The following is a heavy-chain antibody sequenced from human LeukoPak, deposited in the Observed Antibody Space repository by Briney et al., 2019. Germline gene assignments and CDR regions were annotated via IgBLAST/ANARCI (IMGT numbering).Heavy chain of an antibody. V-gene: IGHV1-8*01. CDR1: GYTFTSYD. CDR3: ARVGDIVVVPAAIPNWFDP. CDR2: MNPNSGNT. J-gene: IGHJ5*02. Sequence: ASVKVSCKASGYTFTSYDINWVRQATGQGLEWMGWMNPNSGNTGYAQKFQGRVTMNRNTSISTAYMELSSLRSEDTAVYYCARVGDIVVVPAAIPNWFDPWGQGTLVTVSS. D-gene: IGHD2-2*01.